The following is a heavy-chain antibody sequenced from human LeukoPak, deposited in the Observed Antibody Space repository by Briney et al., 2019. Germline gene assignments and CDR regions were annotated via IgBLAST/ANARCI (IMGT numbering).Heavy chain of an antibody. Sequence: GGSLRLSCAISGFSVSTKYMNWVRQAPGKGPEWVSVLYSDGATYYADSVKGRFTISRDNSKNTLYLQMNNLRGDDTTVYYCARTAYYGSGSYYDAFDIWGQGTMVTVSS. CDR2: LYSDGAT. D-gene: IGHD3-10*01. J-gene: IGHJ3*02. V-gene: IGHV3-66*01. CDR3: ARTAYYGSGSYYDAFDI. CDR1: GFSVSTKY.